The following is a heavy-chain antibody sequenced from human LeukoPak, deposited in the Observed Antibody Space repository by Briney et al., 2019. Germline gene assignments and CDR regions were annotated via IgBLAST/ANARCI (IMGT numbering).Heavy chain of an antibody. CDR2: IHYTGAT. V-gene: IGHV4-34*01. CDR1: GGSFSGYY. CDR3: ARGITLVYYFDL. D-gene: IGHD1-20*01. Sequence: SETLSLTCAVDGGSFSGYYWSWFRQPPGKGLEWIGEIHYTGATNYSPSLKGRVTISPGTSNNQVSLRMKSVTAADTAVYYCARGITLVYYFDLWGRGTLVTVSS. J-gene: IGHJ2*01.